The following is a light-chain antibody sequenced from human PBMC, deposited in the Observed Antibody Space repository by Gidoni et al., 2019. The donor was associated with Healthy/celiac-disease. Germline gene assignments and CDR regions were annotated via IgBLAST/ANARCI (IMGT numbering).Light chain of an antibody. CDR1: SSNIGNNY. CDR2: DNN. Sequence: QSVLTQPPPVSAAPGQKVTISCSGRSSNIGNNYVSWYQQLPGTAPKLLIYDNNKRPSGIPDRFSGSKSGTSATLGITGLQTGDEADYYCGTWDSSLSAWVFGGGTKLTVL. V-gene: IGLV1-51*01. CDR3: GTWDSSLSAWV. J-gene: IGLJ3*02.